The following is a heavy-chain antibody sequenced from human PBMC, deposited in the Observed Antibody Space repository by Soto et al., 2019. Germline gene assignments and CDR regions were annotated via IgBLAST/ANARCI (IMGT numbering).Heavy chain of an antibody. V-gene: IGHV1-69*12. CDR2: IMPVFPTP. D-gene: IGHD1-26*01. CDR1: GGTFSTSA. CDR3: ARDKDRLHLGGNYYSMLDV. Sequence: QVQLVQSGAEVKKPGSSVKVSCKASGGTFSTSAISWVRQAPGQGLEWVGGIMPVFPTPDYAQNFQGRVTSTADESATTAYLELTSWRADDTAVYYFARDKDRLHLGGNYYSMLDVWGQWTAITVSS. J-gene: IGHJ6*01.